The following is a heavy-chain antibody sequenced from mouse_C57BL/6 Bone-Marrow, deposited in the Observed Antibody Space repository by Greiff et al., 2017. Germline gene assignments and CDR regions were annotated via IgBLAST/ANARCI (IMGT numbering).Heavy chain of an antibody. CDR3: ARGGEGYYGNFLFAY. J-gene: IGHJ3*01. CDR2: IYPRSGNT. CDR1: GYTFTSYG. D-gene: IGHD2-1*01. Sequence: QVQLQQSGAELARPGASVKLSCKASGYTFTSYGISWVKQRTGQGLEWIGEIYPRSGNTYYIEKFKGKATLTADKSSSTAYMELRSLTSEDSAVYFCARGGEGYYGNFLFAYWGQGTLVTVSA. V-gene: IGHV1-81*01.